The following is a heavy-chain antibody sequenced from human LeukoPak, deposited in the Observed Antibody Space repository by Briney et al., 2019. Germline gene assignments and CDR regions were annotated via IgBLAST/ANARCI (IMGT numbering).Heavy chain of an antibody. CDR3: ARHGSVRSPLGP. V-gene: IGHV4-4*09. D-gene: IGHD3-10*01. CDR1: GRSISGYY. Sequence: SETLSLTCTVSGRSISGYYWSWIRQPPGKGLEWIGYIYATGSTNYNPSLKSRVTISVDTSKNQFSLNLRSVTAADTAVYYCARHGSVRSPLGPWGQGTLVTVSS. CDR2: IYATGST. J-gene: IGHJ5*02.